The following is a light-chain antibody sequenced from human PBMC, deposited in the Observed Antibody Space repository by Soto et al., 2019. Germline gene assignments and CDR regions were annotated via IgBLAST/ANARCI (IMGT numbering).Light chain of an antibody. CDR3: QQYNNWPRWT. J-gene: IGKJ1*01. CDR1: QSVSSK. Sequence: EIWMTQYPATLSVSPGERATLSCRASQSVSSKLAWYQQKPGQAPRLLIYGASTRATGIPARFSGSGSATEFTLPISSLKSEDFAVYYCQQYNNWPRWTFGQGTKVDIK. V-gene: IGKV3-15*01. CDR2: GAS.